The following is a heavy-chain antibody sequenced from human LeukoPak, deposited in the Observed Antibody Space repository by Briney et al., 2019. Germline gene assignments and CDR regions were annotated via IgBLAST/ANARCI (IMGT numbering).Heavy chain of an antibody. J-gene: IGHJ2*01. V-gene: IGHV3-13*01. CDR1: GFTFSSYD. Sequence: GGSLRLSCAASGFTFSSYDMHWVRQATGKGLEWVSAIGTAGDTYYPGSVKGRLTISRENAKNSLYLQMNSLRAGDTAVYYCARVRKYSGYYSWYFDLWGRGTLVTVSS. D-gene: IGHD5-12*01. CDR3: ARVRKYSGYYSWYFDL. CDR2: IGTAGDT.